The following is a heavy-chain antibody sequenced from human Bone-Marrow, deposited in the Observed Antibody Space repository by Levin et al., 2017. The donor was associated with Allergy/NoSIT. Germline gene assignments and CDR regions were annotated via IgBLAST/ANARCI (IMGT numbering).Heavy chain of an antibody. D-gene: IGHD4-17*01. J-gene: IGHJ3*02. CDR1: GFTFSSYS. CDR3: ARARSAGDHDYDAFDI. Sequence: GGSLRLSCAASGFTFSSYSMNWVRQAPGKGLEWVSYISSSSSTIYYADSVKGRFTISRDNAKNSLYLQMNSLRAEDTAVYYCARARSAGDHDYDAFDIWGQGTMVTVSS. CDR2: ISSSSSTI. V-gene: IGHV3-48*01.